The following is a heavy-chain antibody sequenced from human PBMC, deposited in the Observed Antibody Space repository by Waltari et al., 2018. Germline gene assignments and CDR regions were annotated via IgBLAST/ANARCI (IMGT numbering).Heavy chain of an antibody. V-gene: IGHV4-39*01. CDR2: VYYSGTT. J-gene: IGHJ4*02. CDR3: ARSSAGMPRWLGDY. D-gene: IGHD5-12*01. Sequence: QLQLQESGPGLVKPSEPLSLPCSVSGDSISSSHYYWGWIRRPPGQGLGWIASVYYSGTTYYNPSLKSRVTISADTSRNQFYLRLTSVTTTDTAVYYCARSSAGMPRWLGDYWGQGILVTVSS. CDR1: GDSISSSHYY.